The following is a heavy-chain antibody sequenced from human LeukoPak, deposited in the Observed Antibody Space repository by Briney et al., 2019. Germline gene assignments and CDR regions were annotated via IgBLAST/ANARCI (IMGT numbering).Heavy chain of an antibody. CDR1: GFTFSSYA. J-gene: IGHJ2*01. CDR2: ISGSGGST. V-gene: IGHV3-23*01. D-gene: IGHD6-13*01. CDR3: AKDSIAAAGPWYFDL. Sequence: GSLLLSCAASGFTFSSYAMNWGRPAPGKGLEWVSAISGSGGSTYYADSVKGRFTISRDNSKNTLYLQMNSLRAEDTAVYYCAKDSIAAAGPWYFDLWGRGTLVTVSS.